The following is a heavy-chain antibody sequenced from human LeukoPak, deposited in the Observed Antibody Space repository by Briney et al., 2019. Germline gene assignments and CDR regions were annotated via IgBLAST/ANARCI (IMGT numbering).Heavy chain of an antibody. V-gene: IGHV4-59*01. CDR3: TRGRPPSIYYFDL. D-gene: IGHD3-3*02. CDR1: DGSLSGFY. J-gene: IGHJ4*02. CDR2: IYYTGST. Sequence: SETLSLTCSVPDGSLSGFYWSWIRQSPGKGLEWIAYIYYTGSTNYNPSLKSRVTISMDASKSQFSLRLNSVTAADTAVYYCTRGRPPSIYYFDLWGQGTLVTVSS.